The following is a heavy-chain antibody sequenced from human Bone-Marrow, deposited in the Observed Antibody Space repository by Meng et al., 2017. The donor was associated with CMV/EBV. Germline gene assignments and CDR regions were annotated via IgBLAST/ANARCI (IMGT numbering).Heavy chain of an antibody. CDR3: ARGRVYYDSSCIRYYYYYGMDV. D-gene: IGHD3-22*01. CDR2: IYYSGST. V-gene: IGHV4-61*01. CDR1: GGSVSSGSYY. J-gene: IGHJ6*02. Sequence: GSLRLSCTVSGGSVSSGSYYWSWIRQPPGKGLEWIGYIYYSGSTNYNPSLKSRVTISVDTSKNQFSLKLSSVTAADTAVYYCARGRVYYDSSCIRYYYYYGMDVWGQGTTVTVSS.